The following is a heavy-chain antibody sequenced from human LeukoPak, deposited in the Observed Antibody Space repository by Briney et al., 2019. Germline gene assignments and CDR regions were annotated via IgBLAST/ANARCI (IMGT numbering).Heavy chain of an antibody. D-gene: IGHD1-26*01. J-gene: IGHJ4*02. Sequence: PSETLSLTCTVSGGSIGSYYWSWARQPAGKGLEWIGRSYTTGRTIYNPSLKSRVTMSLDTSKNQLSLNLSSVTAADTAVYYCARSGGSGFQLDSWGQGTLVTVSS. CDR2: SYTTGRT. CDR3: ARSGGSGFQLDS. V-gene: IGHV4-4*07. CDR1: GGSIGSYY.